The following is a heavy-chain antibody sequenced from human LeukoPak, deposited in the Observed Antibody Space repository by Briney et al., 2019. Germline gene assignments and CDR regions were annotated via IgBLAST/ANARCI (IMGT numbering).Heavy chain of an antibody. D-gene: IGHD2-2*02. CDR2: IYHSGST. Sequence: SETLSLTCTVSGYSISSGYYCGWIRQSPGKGLEWIGSIYHSGSTCYNPSLKSRVTISVDTSKNQFSLKLCSVTAADTAVYYCAREAIVVVPAAIRAFDWFDPWGQGTLVTVSS. CDR3: AREAIVVVPAAIRAFDWFDP. CDR1: GYSISSGYY. J-gene: IGHJ5*02. V-gene: IGHV4-38-2*02.